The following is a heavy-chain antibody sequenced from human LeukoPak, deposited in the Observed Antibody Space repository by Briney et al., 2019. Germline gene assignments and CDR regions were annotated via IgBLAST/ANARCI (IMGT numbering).Heavy chain of an antibody. CDR1: GFTFSSYA. Sequence: GGSLRLSCAASGFTFSSYAMSWVRQAPGKGLEWVGRIKSKTDGGTTDYAAPVKGRFTISRDDSKNTLYLQMNSLKTEDTAVYYCTTMEGSSWSPGYYYMDVWGKGTTVTVSS. CDR3: TTMEGSSWSPGYYYMDV. J-gene: IGHJ6*03. D-gene: IGHD6-13*01. V-gene: IGHV3-15*01. CDR2: IKSKTDGGTT.